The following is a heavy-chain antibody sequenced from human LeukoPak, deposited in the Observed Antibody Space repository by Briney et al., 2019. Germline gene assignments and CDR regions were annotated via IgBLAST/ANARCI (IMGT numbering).Heavy chain of an antibody. CDR1: GGSISSGGYY. CDR3: ARAARTTFFDY. D-gene: IGHD1-7*01. Sequence: PSETLSLTCTVSGGSISSGGYYWSWIRQHPGKGLEWIGYIYYSGSTYYNPSLKSRVTISVDTPKNQFSLKLSSVTAADTAVYYCARAARTTFFDYWGQGTLVTVSS. J-gene: IGHJ4*02. CDR2: IYYSGST. V-gene: IGHV4-31*03.